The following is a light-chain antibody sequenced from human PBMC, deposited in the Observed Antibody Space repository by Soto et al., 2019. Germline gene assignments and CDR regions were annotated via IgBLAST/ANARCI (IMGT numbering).Light chain of an antibody. CDR2: GAS. CDR3: QQYGSSPWT. CDR1: QSVSSSY. Sequence: EIVLTQSPGTLSLSPGERATLSCRASQSVSSSYLAWYQQKPGQAPRLLIYGASGRATGIPDRFSGSGSGTDVTLTISRLEPEDCAVYYCQQYGSSPWTFGQGTKVEIK. V-gene: IGKV3-20*01. J-gene: IGKJ1*01.